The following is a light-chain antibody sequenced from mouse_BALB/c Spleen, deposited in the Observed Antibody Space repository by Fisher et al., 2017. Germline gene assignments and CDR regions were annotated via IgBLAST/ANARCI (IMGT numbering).Light chain of an antibody. J-gene: IGKJ1*01. CDR1: QSLLYSNGKTY. V-gene: IGKV1-133*01. Sequence: DIVLTQSPLSLPVSLGDQASISCKSSQSLLYSNGKTYLNWLLQRPGQSPKRLIYLVSKLDSGVPDRFTGSGSGTDFTLKISRVEAEDLGVYYCWQGTHFPQTFGGGTKLEIK. CDR2: LVS. CDR3: WQGTHFPQT.